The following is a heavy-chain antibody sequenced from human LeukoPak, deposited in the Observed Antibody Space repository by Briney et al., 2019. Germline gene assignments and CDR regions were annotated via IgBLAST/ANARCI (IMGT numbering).Heavy chain of an antibody. V-gene: IGHV4-59*01. CDR3: AKVGDIVATIGFVSA. CDR1: GGSISNYY. J-gene: IGHJ5*02. CDR2: IYYTGST. D-gene: IGHD5-12*01. Sequence: SETLSLTCTVSGGSISNYYWNWIRQPPGKGLEWIGYIYYTGSTNYNPSLKSRVTMSVDTSKNQFSLNLKSVTPEDTAVYYCAKVGDIVATIGFVSAWGQGTLVTVSS.